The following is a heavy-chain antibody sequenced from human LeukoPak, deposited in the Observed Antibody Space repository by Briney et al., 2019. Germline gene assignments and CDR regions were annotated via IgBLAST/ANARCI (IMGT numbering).Heavy chain of an antibody. CDR3: ARRGRIFGVVIIGYFDY. Sequence: GGSLRLSCAASGFTFSGYWMSWVRQAPGKGLEWVANIEQEGSEKNYVDSVKGRFTISRDNAKNSLYLQMNSLRAEDTAVYYCARRGRIFGVVIIGYFDYWGQGTLVTVS. CDR1: GFTFSGYW. V-gene: IGHV3-7*05. D-gene: IGHD3-3*01. J-gene: IGHJ4*02. CDR2: IEQEGSEK.